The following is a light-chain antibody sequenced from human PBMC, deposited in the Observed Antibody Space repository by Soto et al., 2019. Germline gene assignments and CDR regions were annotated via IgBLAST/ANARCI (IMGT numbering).Light chain of an antibody. Sequence: FIHSQTTLSLSPRGRATRARGASQSVTSYLAWYQQKPGQAPRLLIYDASNRATGIPARFSGSGSGTDFTLTISSLEPEDFALYYCQQRSNWPLTFGGGTKVDIK. CDR2: DAS. V-gene: IGKV3-11*01. J-gene: IGKJ4*01. CDR3: QQRSNWPLT. CDR1: QSVTSY.